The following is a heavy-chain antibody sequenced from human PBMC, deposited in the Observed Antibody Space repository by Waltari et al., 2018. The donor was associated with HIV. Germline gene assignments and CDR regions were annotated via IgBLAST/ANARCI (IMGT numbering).Heavy chain of an antibody. CDR3: ATGVRYYGP. V-gene: IGHV3-53*01. CDR1: NFSGSDKH. D-gene: IGHD3-10*01. CDR2: IYPDDTT. Sequence: AESGGRLIQPGGSLGLSCTASNFSGSDKHGTWLRQAPGGSLEWVAVIYPDDTTHYADSVSGRFTISRAKSRTTVLLLMNGLFVDDTATYFCATGVRYYGPWGQGTRVTVSS. J-gene: IGHJ5*02.